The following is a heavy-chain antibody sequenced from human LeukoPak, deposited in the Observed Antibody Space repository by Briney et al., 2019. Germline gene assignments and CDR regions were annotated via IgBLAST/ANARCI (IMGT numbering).Heavy chain of an antibody. D-gene: IGHD2-15*01. CDR2: IYYSGST. J-gene: IGHJ6*03. CDR3: ARVVVGGSRRRDYENYYMDV. CDR1: GGSISSGDYY. Sequence: SETLSLTCTVSGGSISSGDYYWSWIRQPPGKGLEWIGYIYYSGSTYYNPSLKSRVTISVDTSKNQFSLNLNSVAAADSAVYYCARVVVGGSRRRDYENYYMDVWGKGTTVTVSS. V-gene: IGHV4-30-4*08.